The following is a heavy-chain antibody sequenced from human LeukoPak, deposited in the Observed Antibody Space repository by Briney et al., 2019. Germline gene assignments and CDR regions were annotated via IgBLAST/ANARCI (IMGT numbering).Heavy chain of an antibody. CDR1: GYSIRSGYY. CDR3: ARSTVTTLDWYFDL. Sequence: PSETLSLTXAVSGYSIRSGYYWGWIRHPPGKGLEWIGSIYHSGSTYYNPSLKSRVTISVDTSKNQFSLKLSSVTAADTAVYYCARSTVTTLDWYFDLWGRGTLVTVSS. V-gene: IGHV4-38-2*01. D-gene: IGHD4-17*01. CDR2: IYHSGST. J-gene: IGHJ2*01.